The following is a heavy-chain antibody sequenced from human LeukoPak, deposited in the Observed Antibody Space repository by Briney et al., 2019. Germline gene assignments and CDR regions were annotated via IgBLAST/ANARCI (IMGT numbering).Heavy chain of an antibody. J-gene: IGHJ4*02. V-gene: IGHV1-18*01. CDR1: GYTFTSYG. CDR3: ARDTVLRRDAYNSQGY. Sequence: GASXKVSCKASGYTFTSYGISWVRQAPGEGGERMGWISAYNGNTNYAQKLQGRGTITTDTFKRTAYMEMRSLRSDDTAVYYCARDTVLRRDAYNSQGYWGQGTLVTVSS. D-gene: IGHD5-24*01. CDR2: ISAYNGNT.